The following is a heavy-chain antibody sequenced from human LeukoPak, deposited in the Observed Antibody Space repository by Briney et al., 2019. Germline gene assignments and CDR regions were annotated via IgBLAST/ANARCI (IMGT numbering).Heavy chain of an antibody. CDR3: AREWERPYYFDY. CDR1: GGSVRSSLYY. Sequence: SETLSLTCTVSGGSVRSSLYYWVWIRQPPGKGLEWIGNIYYSGSTYYNPSLKSRVTISVDTSKNQFSLKLSSVTAADTAVYYCAREWERPYYFDYWGQGTLVTVSS. J-gene: IGHJ4*02. V-gene: IGHV4-39*07. D-gene: IGHD1-26*01. CDR2: IYYSGST.